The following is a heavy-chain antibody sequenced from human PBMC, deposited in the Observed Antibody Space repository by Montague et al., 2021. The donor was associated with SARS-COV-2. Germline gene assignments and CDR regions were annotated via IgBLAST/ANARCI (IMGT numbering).Heavy chain of an antibody. CDR2: ISYSGST. Sequence: SETLSLTCAVYGGSFSGYYWSWIRQPPGEGLEWIAEISYSGSTSYNPSLKSRVTISVDTSKNQFSLKLSSVTAADTAVYYCARVPYRVLLAPRYCRMDVWGQGTTVTVSS. V-gene: IGHV4-34*01. J-gene: IGHJ6*02. D-gene: IGHD2-2*01. CDR3: ARVPYRVLLAPRYCRMDV. CDR1: GGSFSGYY.